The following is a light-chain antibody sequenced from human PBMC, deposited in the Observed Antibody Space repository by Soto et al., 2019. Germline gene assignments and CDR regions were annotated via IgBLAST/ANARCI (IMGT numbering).Light chain of an antibody. CDR1: QSISSW. J-gene: IGKJ1*01. CDR3: QQYNSYSWT. Sequence: DIPMTQSPSTLPASVGAIVPITCRASQSISSWVAWYQQKPGKATKLLIYKASSLESGVPSRVSGSGSGTEVTLTISSLQPDDFATYYCQQYNSYSWTFGQGTKVDIK. V-gene: IGKV1-5*03. CDR2: KAS.